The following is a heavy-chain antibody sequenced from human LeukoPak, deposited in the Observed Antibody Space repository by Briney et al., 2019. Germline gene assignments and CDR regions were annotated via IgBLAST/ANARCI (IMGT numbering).Heavy chain of an antibody. CDR2: ISYHGNNK. J-gene: IGHJ4*02. CDR1: GFTFSTYG. Sequence: PGGSLRLSCAASGFTFSTYGVHWVRQAPGKGLEWVAAISYHGNNKYYADSVKGRFTISRDNSQNTLYLQMDNLATDDTAVYYCAKDWIQLRVAFGGPDYWGQGTLVAVSS. D-gene: IGHD5-24*01. V-gene: IGHV3-30*18. CDR3: AKDWIQLRVAFGGPDY.